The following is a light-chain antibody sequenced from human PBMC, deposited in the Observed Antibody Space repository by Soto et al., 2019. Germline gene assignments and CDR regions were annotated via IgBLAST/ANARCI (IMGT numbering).Light chain of an antibody. CDR1: QSVSSY. CDR3: QQRSNWPRT. Sequence: EIVLTQSPATLSFSPGERATLSCRASQSVSSYLAWYQQKPGQAPRLLIYDASSRATGIPARFSGSGSGTDFTLTISSLEPEDFAVYYCQQRSNWPRTFGQGTKVDIK. V-gene: IGKV3-11*01. CDR2: DAS. J-gene: IGKJ1*01.